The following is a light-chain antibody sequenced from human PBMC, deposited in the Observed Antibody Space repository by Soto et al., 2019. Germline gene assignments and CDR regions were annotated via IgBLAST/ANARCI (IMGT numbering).Light chain of an antibody. V-gene: IGKV3-20*01. CDR3: QQYGGSPT. J-gene: IGKJ4*01. CDR2: GAS. Sequence: EIVLTQSPGTLSLSPGERATLSCRASQSISSSFLAWYQQKPGQAPRLVMYGASSRAADIPDRFSGRGTGTEFTLTISRLEPEDFAVYYCQQYGGSPTFGGGTRVEIK. CDR1: QSISSSF.